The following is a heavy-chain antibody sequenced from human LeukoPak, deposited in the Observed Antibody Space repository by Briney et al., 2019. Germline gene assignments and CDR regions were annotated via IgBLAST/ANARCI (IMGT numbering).Heavy chain of an antibody. D-gene: IGHD6-6*01. Sequence: GGSLRLSCAASGFTVSSNYMSWVRQAPGKGLEWVSVIYSGGSTYYADSVKGRFTISRDNSKNTLYLQMNSLRAEDTAVYYCARASSSRRKGFDYWGQGTLVTVSS. CDR1: GFTVSSNY. J-gene: IGHJ4*02. CDR3: ARASSSRRKGFDY. CDR2: IYSGGST. V-gene: IGHV3-66*01.